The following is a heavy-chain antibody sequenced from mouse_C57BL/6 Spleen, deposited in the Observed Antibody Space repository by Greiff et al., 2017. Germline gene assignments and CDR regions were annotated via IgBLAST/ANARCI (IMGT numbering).Heavy chain of an antibody. CDR1: GFTFSSYT. Sequence: EVKVVESGGGLVKPGGSLKLSCAASGFTFSSYTMSWVRQTPEKRLEWVATISGGGGNTYYPDSVKGRFTISRDNAKNTLYLQMSSLRSEDTALYYCARAYYSYFDYWGQGTTLTVSS. V-gene: IGHV5-9*01. CDR2: ISGGGGNT. D-gene: IGHD2-12*01. J-gene: IGHJ2*01. CDR3: ARAYYSYFDY.